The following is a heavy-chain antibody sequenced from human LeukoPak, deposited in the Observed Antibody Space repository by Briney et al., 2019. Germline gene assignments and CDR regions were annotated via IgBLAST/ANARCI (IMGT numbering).Heavy chain of an antibody. CDR3: ARDKGYCSGTSCRNWFDP. D-gene: IGHD2-2*01. V-gene: IGHV1-18*01. CDR2: INTHNGNT. J-gene: IGHJ5*02. CDR1: GYTFTSYG. Sequence: GASVKVSCKASGYTFTSYGISWVRQAPGQELEWMAWINTHNGNTNYAQNLQGRVTVTTDTSTSTAYMELRSLSSDDTALYYCARDKGYCSGTSCRNWFDPWGQGTLVTVSS.